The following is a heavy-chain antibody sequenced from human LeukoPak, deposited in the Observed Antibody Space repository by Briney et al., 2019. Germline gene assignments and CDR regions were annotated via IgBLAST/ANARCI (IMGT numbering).Heavy chain of an antibody. CDR1: AGSVTSSGYY. D-gene: IGHD1-1*01. V-gene: IGHV4-39*01. CDR2: VHYAGEV. CDR3: ARQPTGIYQWTFDF. J-gene: IGHJ4*02. Sequence: SETLSLTCTVSAGSVTSSGYYWAWIRQPPGKGLEWIGTVHYAGEVFYNPSLKSRVAIFIDTSRNQFSLTLISVTAADTAVYYSARQPTGIYQWTFDFWGQGTLATVSS.